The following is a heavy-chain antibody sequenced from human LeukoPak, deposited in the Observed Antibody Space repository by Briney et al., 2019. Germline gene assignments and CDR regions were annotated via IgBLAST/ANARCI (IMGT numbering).Heavy chain of an antibody. CDR3: ARGLGETTGALDY. CDR1: EVTFIDHY. J-gene: IGHJ4*02. V-gene: IGHV3-72*01. CDR2: IRNKASSYTT. Sequence: PGGSLRLSCAASEVTFIDHYMDWVRQAAGKGLEWVGRIRNKASSYTTEYAASVKDRFTISRDDSKTSLFLQIYSLKTGDTAVYYCARGLGETTGALDYWGQGTLVTVSS. D-gene: IGHD1-26*01.